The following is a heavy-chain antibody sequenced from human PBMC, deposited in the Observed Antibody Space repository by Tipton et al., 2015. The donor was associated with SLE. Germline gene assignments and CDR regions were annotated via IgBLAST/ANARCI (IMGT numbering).Heavy chain of an antibody. D-gene: IGHD6-19*01. Sequence: SLRLSCAASGFTFSSYWMHWVRQAPGKGLVWVSRINSDGSSTSYADSVKGRFTISRDKSKNTLYLQMNSLRAEDTAVYYCARDGVAVPGPYFEYWGQGTLVTVSS. J-gene: IGHJ4*02. CDR2: INSDGSST. V-gene: IGHV3-74*01. CDR3: ARDGVAVPGPYFEY. CDR1: GFTFSSYW.